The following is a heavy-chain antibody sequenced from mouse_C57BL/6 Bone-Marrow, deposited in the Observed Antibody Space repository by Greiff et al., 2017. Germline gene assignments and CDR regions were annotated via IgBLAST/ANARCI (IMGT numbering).Heavy chain of an antibody. CDR1: GYTFTEYT. CDR3: ARHEGPYYGSSYLYYFDY. J-gene: IGHJ2*01. CDR2: FYPGSGSI. Sequence: VKLQQSGAELVKPGASVKLSCKASGYTFTEYTIHWVKQRSGQGLEWIGWFYPGSGSIKYNEKFKDKATLTADKSSSTVYMELSRLTSEDSAVYFCARHEGPYYGSSYLYYFDYWGQGTTLTVSS. V-gene: IGHV1-62-2*01. D-gene: IGHD1-1*01.